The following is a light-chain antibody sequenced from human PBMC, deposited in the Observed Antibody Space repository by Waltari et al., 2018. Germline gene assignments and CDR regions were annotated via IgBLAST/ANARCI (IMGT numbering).Light chain of an antibody. Sequence: EIVLTQSPRTLSLSPGDSATLSCRASQSLGTYLTWYQQRPGQAPRLLIYHASSRATGIPDRFSGSGSRTDFSLTINRLEPEDFAVYYCQMYVKLPVTFGQGTKVELK. J-gene: IGKJ1*01. CDR1: QSLGTY. CDR2: HAS. CDR3: QMYVKLPVT. V-gene: IGKV3-20*01.